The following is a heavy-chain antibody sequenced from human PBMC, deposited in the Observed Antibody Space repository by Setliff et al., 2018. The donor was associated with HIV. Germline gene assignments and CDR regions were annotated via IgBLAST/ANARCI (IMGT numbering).Heavy chain of an antibody. J-gene: IGHJ4*02. CDR2: INHSGST. Sequence: SETLSLTCAVYGGSLSGYHWSWIRQSPEKGLEWIGEINHSGSTNYIPSLKSRVTMSVDTSKNQFSLKLSSVTAADTAVYYCARGGGYDRSGYYPFDYWGQGTPVTVSS. D-gene: IGHD3-22*01. CDR3: ARGGGYDRSGYYPFDY. CDR1: GGSLSGYH. V-gene: IGHV4-34*01.